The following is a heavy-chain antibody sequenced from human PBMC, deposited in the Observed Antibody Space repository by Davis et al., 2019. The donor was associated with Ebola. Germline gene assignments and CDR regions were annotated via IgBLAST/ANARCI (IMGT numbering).Heavy chain of an antibody. CDR1: GFIFRNYV. CDR3: ARDTWYSGDDNGGD. Sequence: GESLKISCETSGFIFRNYVMSWVRQAPGKGLEWVSTFGTGVDTYYADSVKGRFAISRDNSRGTLYLQMNSLRAEDTAVYYCARDTWYSGDDNGGDWGQGTLVTVSS. V-gene: IGHV3-23*01. J-gene: IGHJ4*02. D-gene: IGHD1-26*01. CDR2: FGTGVDT.